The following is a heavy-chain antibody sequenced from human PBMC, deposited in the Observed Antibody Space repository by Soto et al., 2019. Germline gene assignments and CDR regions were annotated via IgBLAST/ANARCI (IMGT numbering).Heavy chain of an antibody. CDR1: GGSISSGGYY. J-gene: IGHJ4*02. CDR2: IYYSGST. Sequence: SETLSLTCTVSGGSISSGGYYWSWIRQHPGKGLEWIGYIYYSGSTYYNPSLKSRVTISVDTSKNQFSLKLSSVTAADTAVYYCASNYDSSGYYPWYFDYCGQGTLVTVSS. V-gene: IGHV4-31*03. CDR3: ASNYDSSGYYPWYFDY. D-gene: IGHD3-22*01.